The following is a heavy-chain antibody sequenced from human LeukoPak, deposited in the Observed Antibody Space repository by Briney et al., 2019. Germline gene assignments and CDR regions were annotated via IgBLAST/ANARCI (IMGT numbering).Heavy chain of an antibody. D-gene: IGHD2-21*01. V-gene: IGHV1-69*13. J-gene: IGHJ4*02. CDR1: GGTFSSYA. CDR3: ASAYGTSQAGYYFDY. CDR2: IIPIFGTA. Sequence: SVKVSCKASGGTFSSYAISWVRQAPGQGLEWMGGIIPIFGTANYAQKFQVRVTITADESTSTAYMELSSLRSEDTAVYYCASAYGTSQAGYYFDYWGQGTLVTVSS.